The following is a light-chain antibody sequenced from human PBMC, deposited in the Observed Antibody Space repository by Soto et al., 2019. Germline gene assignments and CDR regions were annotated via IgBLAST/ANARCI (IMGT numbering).Light chain of an antibody. CDR2: DAS. CDR3: QQYNSYSA. Sequence: DIQMTQSPSTLPASVGDRVTITCRASQSISSWLDWYQQKPGKAPKTLISDASSLESGVPSRFSGSGSGTEFTLTISSLQPDDFATYYCQQYNSYSAFGQGTKVDIK. J-gene: IGKJ1*01. V-gene: IGKV1-5*01. CDR1: QSISSW.